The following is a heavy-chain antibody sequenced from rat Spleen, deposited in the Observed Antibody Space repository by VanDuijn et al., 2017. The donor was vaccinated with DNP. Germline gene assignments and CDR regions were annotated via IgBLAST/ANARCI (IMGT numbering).Heavy chain of an antibody. CDR1: GFTFSDYW. D-gene: IGHD1-12*02. CDR2: INNDGGIT. CDR3: ATQGYYDSNYGFTY. J-gene: IGHJ3*01. Sequence: EVQLVETGGGLVQPGRSLKLSCVASGFTFSDYWIYWIRQAPGKGLEWVGCINNDGGITYYPDSVKGRFTISRNNVENTVYLQMNSLRSEDTATYYCATQGYYDSNYGFTYWGQGTLVTVSS. V-gene: IGHV5-58*01.